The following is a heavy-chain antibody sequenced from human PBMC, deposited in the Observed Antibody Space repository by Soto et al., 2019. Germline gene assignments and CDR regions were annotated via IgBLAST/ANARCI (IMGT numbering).Heavy chain of an antibody. J-gene: IGHJ4*02. CDR1: GGSFSGYY. CDR3: ARGGPSYDSSGYDY. D-gene: IGHD3-22*01. V-gene: IGHV4-34*01. CDR2: ITHSGST. Sequence: SETLSLTCAVYGGSFSGYYWSWIRQPPGKGLEWIGEITHSGSTNYNPSLKSLVTISVATSKNQFSLKLSSVTAADTAVYYCARGGPSYDSSGYDYWGQGTLVTVSS.